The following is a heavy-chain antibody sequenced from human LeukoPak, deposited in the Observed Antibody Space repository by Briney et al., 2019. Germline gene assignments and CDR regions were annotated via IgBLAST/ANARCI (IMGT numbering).Heavy chain of an antibody. D-gene: IGHD6-6*01. J-gene: IGHJ4*02. CDR2: VYPSGTT. V-gene: IGHV4-61*02. CDR3: ARLYSSASIGVHYFDY. CDR1: GGSISRGVYY. Sequence: SETLSLTCTVSGGSISRGVYYWSWIRQPAGTGLEWIGRVYPSGTTNYDPSLKSRVTISVDTSKNQFSLKLSSVAAADTAIYYCARLYSSASIGVHYFDYWGQGTLVTVSS.